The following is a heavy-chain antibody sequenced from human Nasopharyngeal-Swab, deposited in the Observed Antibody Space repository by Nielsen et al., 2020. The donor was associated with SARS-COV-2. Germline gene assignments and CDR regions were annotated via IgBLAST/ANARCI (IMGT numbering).Heavy chain of an antibody. Sequence: ASVKVSCKVSGYTLTELSMHWVRQAPGKGLEWMGGFDPEDGETIYAQKFQGRVTMAEDTSTDTAYMELSSLRSEDTAVYYCATRPRLGGDLNYYYYGMDVWGQGTTVTVSS. CDR1: GYTLTELS. V-gene: IGHV1-24*01. D-gene: IGHD2-21*02. J-gene: IGHJ6*02. CDR2: FDPEDGET. CDR3: ATRPRLGGDLNYYYYGMDV.